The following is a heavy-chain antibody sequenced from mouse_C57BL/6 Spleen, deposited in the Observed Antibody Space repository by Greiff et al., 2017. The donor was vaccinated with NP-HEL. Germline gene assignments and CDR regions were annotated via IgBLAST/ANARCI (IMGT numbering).Heavy chain of an antibody. V-gene: IGHV14-4*01. J-gene: IGHJ4*01. CDR2: IDPENGDT. CDR3: TKWFYYAMDY. D-gene: IGHD1-3*01. Sequence: EVKVVESGAELVRPGASVKLSCTASGFNIKDDYMHWVKQRPEQGLEWIGWIDPENGDTEYASKFQGKATITADTSSNTAYLQLSSLTSEDTAVYYCTKWFYYAMDYWGQGTSVTVSS. CDR1: GFNIKDDY.